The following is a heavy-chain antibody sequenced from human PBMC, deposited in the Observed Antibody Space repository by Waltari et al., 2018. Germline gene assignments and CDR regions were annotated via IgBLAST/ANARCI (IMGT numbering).Heavy chain of an antibody. D-gene: IGHD3-9*01. CDR2: IYYSGST. V-gene: IGHV4-59*12. Sequence: QVQLQESGPGLVKPSETLSLTCTVSGGSISSYYWSWIRQPPGKGLEWIGYIYYSGSTYYNPSLKSRVTISVDTSKNQFSLKLSSVTAADTAVYYCAREGYDILTGPGLGYWGQGTLVTVSS. J-gene: IGHJ4*02. CDR3: AREGYDILTGPGLGY. CDR1: GGSISSYY.